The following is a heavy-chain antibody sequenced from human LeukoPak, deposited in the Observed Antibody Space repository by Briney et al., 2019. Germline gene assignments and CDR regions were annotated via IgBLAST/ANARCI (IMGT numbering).Heavy chain of an antibody. CDR2: IRSKAYGGTT. CDR1: GFTFGDYA. CDR3: TSYDFWSGLYYYYYMDV. Sequence: PGGSLRLSCTASGFTFGDYAMSWVRQAPGKGLEWVGFIRSKAYGGTTEYAASVKGRFTISRDDSKSIAYLQMNSLKTEGTAVYYCTSYDFWSGLYYYYYMDVWGKGTTVTVSS. V-gene: IGHV3-49*04. D-gene: IGHD3-3*01. J-gene: IGHJ6*03.